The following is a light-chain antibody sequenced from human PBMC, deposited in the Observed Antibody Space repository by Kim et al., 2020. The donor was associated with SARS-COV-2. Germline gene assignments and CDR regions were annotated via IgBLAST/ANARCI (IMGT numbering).Light chain of an antibody. J-gene: IGKJ1*01. CDR1: QTINSN. CDR3: QQYYNWPPLT. V-gene: IGKV3-15*01. CDR2: DAT. Sequence: SPVERATLSCRASQTINSNLVWYHQKPGQAPRLLIYDATTRATGVPGRFIGSGSETEFTLTISSLQSEDFAVYYCQQYYNWPPLTFGQGTKVDIK.